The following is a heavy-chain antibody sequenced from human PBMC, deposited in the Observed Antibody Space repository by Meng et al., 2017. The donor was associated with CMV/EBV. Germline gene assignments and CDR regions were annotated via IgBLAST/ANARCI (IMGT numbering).Heavy chain of an antibody. D-gene: IGHD2/OR15-2a*01. CDR2: IDIDGRDI. Sequence: EVQLVESGGGLVQRGGSLRLSCAVSGFALRSYWMHWVRQALGKGLEWVSRIDIDGRDITYADSVKGRFTISRDTAKNMLYLEMNSLRVEDTAVYYCARGLEEYLGWEMGYWGQGTMVTVSS. CDR1: GFALRSYW. V-gene: IGHV3-74*03. J-gene: IGHJ4*02. CDR3: ARGLEEYLGWEMGY.